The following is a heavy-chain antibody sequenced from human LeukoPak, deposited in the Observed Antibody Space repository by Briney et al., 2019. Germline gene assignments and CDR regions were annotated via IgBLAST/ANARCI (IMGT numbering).Heavy chain of an antibody. CDR2: ISSGSSTI. V-gene: IGHV3-48*02. D-gene: IGHD6-13*01. CDR1: GVTFSTYS. Sequence: GGSLRLSCAAFGVTFSTYSMNWVRQAPGKGLEWVSYISSGSSTIHYADSVKGRFTISRDNAKNSLYLQMSSLRDEDTAVYYCARDYGYSSSFDYWGQGTLVTVSS. CDR3: ARDYGYSSSFDY. J-gene: IGHJ4*02.